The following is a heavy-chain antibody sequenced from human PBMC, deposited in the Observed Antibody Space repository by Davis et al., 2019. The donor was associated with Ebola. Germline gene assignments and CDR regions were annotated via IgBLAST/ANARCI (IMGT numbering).Heavy chain of an antibody. Sequence: ASVKVSCKASGYTFTTYDINWVRQATGQGLEWMGWMNPNSGNTGYAQKFQGRVTMTRDTSITTAYMKLSSLSSDDTAVYYCTRAIARRRYGSWFDPWGQGTLVTVSS. CDR3: TRAIARRRYGSWFDP. CDR2: MNPNSGNT. D-gene: IGHD4-17*01. J-gene: IGHJ5*02. V-gene: IGHV1-8*01. CDR1: GYTFTTYD.